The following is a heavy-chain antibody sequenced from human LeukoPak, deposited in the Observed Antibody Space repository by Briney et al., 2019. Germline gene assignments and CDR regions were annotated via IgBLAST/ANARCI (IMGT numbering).Heavy chain of an antibody. V-gene: IGHV3-11*01. J-gene: IGHJ4*02. Sequence: GRSLRLSCAASGFTFSDYYMSWIRQAPGKGLEWVSYISSSGSTIYYADSVKGRFTISRDNAKNSLYLQMNSLRAEDTAVYYCARDAFDFWSGSAYYFDYWGQGTLVTVSS. CDR2: ISSSGSTI. CDR3: ARDAFDFWSGSAYYFDY. D-gene: IGHD3-3*01. CDR1: GFTFSDYY.